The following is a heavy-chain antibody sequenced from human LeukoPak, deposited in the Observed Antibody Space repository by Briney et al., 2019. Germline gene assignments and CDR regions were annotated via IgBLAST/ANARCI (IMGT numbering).Heavy chain of an antibody. CDR1: GFTFSSYG. D-gene: IGHD3-16*02. CDR2: ISGSGGST. J-gene: IGHJ1*01. V-gene: IGHV3-23*01. CDR3: AKDFFNRFFDHVWGSYRPEYFQH. Sequence: GGTLRLSCAASGFTFSSYGMSWVRQAPGKGLEWVSAISGSGGSTYYADSVKGRFTISRDNSKNTLYLQMNSLRAEDTAVYYCAKDFFNRFFDHVWGSYRPEYFQHWGQGTLVTVSS.